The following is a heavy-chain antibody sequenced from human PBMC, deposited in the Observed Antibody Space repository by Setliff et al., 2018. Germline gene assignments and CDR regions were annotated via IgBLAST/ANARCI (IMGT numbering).Heavy chain of an antibody. V-gene: IGHV4-61*05. J-gene: IGHJ4*02. D-gene: IGHD1-1*01. CDR2: IFGSGST. CDR1: GASITDINYY. CDR3: ARGRGSNNSPEDFDY. Sequence: SETLSLTCTVSGASITDINYYWGLIRQPPGKGLEWIGRIFGSGSTNYNPSLKSRVTMSIDTSKNQFFLKVRSVTAADTAVYYCARGRGSNNSPEDFDYWGLGTLVTVSS.